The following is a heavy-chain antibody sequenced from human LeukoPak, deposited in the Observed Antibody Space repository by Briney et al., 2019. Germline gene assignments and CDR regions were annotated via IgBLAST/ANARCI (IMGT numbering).Heavy chain of an antibody. CDR3: AKDRLRYYYDSSGYYPGDY. CDR1: GFTFSDHY. CDR2: ISNSGRLK. Sequence: PGGSLRLACAASGFTFSDHYMRSFRQARGKGLEWVSYISNSGRLKYYAGAVKGRFTISRDNSKNTLYLQMNSLRAEDTAVYYCAKDRLRYYYDSSGYYPGDYWGQGTLVTVSS. J-gene: IGHJ4*02. V-gene: IGHV3-11*04. D-gene: IGHD3-22*01.